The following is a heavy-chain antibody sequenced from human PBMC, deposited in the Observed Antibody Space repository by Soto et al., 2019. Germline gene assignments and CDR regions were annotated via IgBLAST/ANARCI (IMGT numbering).Heavy chain of an antibody. V-gene: IGHV1-69*13. CDR1: GGTFSSYA. CDR2: IIPIFGTA. CDR3: AREGGDYGDYATWFDP. Sequence: ASVKVSCKASGGTFSSYAISWVRQAPGQGLEWMGGIIPIFGTANYAQKFQGRVTITADESTSTAYMELSSLRSEDTAVYYCAREGGDYGDYATWFDPWGQGTLVTVSS. J-gene: IGHJ5*02. D-gene: IGHD4-17*01.